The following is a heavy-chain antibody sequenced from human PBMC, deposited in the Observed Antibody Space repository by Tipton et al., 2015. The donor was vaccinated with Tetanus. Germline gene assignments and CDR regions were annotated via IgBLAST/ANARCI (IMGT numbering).Heavy chain of an antibody. CDR1: GFTFDDYA. J-gene: IGHJ4*02. Sequence: CAASGFTFDDYAMHWVRQAPGKGLEWVSGISWNSGSIGYADSVKGRFTISRDNAKNSLYLQMNSLRAEDTALYYWAKGRGSSGWTTFGYWGQGTLVTVSS. CDR3: AKGRGSSGWTTFGY. V-gene: IGHV3-9*01. D-gene: IGHD6-19*01. CDR2: ISWNSGSI.